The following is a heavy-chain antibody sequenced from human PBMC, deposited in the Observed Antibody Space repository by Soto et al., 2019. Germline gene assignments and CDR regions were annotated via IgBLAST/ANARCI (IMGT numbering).Heavy chain of an antibody. D-gene: IGHD4-17*01. CDR1: GGSFSGYY. Sequence: QVQLQQWGAGLLKPSETLSLTCAVYGGSFSGYYWSWIRQPPGKGLEWIGEINHSGSTNYNPSLKSLVTISVDTSKNQFSLKLSSVTAADTAVYYCARGYGGNFRWFDPWGQGTLVTVSS. V-gene: IGHV4-34*01. J-gene: IGHJ5*02. CDR3: ARGYGGNFRWFDP. CDR2: INHSGST.